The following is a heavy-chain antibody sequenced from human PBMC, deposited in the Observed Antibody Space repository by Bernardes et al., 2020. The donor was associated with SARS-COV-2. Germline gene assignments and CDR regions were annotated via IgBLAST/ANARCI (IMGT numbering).Heavy chain of an antibody. D-gene: IGHD3-3*01. V-gene: IGHV3-23*01. CDR3: AKGSFGVELLHAFYI. Sequence: GGSLRLSCVASGISFSNYSMSWVRQAPGRGLEWVSVITGNGDITYYADSVKGRFTISRDNSKNTTYLQMNSLRAEDTAIYYCAKGSFGVELLHAFYIWGQGTMGTVSS. CDR1: GISFSNYS. J-gene: IGHJ3*02. CDR2: ITGNGDIT.